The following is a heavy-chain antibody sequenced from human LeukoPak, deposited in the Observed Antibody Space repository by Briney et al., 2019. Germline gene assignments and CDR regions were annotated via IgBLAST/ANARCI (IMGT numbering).Heavy chain of an antibody. CDR3: AGNYYGSGSYGP. CDR2: IIPIFGTA. Sequence: GSSVKVSCKASGGTFSSYAISWVRQAPGQGLEWMGGIIPIFGTANYAQKFQGRVTITADESTSTAYMELSSLRSDDTAVYYCAGNYYGSGSYGPWGQGTLVTVSS. V-gene: IGHV1-69*01. D-gene: IGHD3-10*01. CDR1: GGTFSSYA. J-gene: IGHJ5*02.